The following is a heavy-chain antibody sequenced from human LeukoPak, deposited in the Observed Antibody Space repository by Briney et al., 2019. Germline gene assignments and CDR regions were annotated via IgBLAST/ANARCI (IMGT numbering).Heavy chain of an antibody. CDR3: ARSILPAANAIDY. D-gene: IGHD2-2*01. V-gene: IGHV3-11*04. Sequence: PGGSLRLSCAASGFTFSDYYMNWIRQAPGKGLEWISYMSSSGSTISYADSVTGRFTVSRDNAENSLYLQMDSLRAEDTAVYYCARSILPAANAIDYWGQGTLLTVSS. J-gene: IGHJ4*02. CDR2: MSSSGSTI. CDR1: GFTFSDYY.